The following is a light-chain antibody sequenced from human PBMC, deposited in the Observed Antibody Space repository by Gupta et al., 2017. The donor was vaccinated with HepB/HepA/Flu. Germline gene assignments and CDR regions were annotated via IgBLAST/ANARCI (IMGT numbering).Light chain of an antibody. Sequence: SSELTQAPSMSVSPGQTARITCSGDALANHYVYWYQQKAGQAPVSVIYIDDERPSGIPERFSGSRSGTTATLTISGVQAEDEADYYCQSADSRGSYVVFGGGTKLTVL. CDR3: QSADSRGSYVV. CDR2: IDD. V-gene: IGLV3-25*03. J-gene: IGLJ2*01. CDR1: ALANHY.